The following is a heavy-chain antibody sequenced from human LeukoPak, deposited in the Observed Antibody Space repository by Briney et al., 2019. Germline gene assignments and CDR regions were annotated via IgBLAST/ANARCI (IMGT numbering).Heavy chain of an antibody. CDR1: GGSITSYY. CDR2: MYYSGST. J-gene: IGHJ4*02. D-gene: IGHD3-10*01. CDR3: ARGGLSGSYGYYFDY. Sequence: SETLSLTCAVSGGSITSYYWSWIRQPPGKRLEWIAYMYYSGSTNYNPSLKSRVTISVDTSKNQFSLNLSSVTAADTAVYYCARGGLSGSYGYYFDYWGQGTLVTVPS. V-gene: IGHV4-59*01.